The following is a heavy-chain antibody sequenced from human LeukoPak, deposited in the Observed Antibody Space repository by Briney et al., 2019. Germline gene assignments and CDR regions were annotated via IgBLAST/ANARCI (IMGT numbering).Heavy chain of an antibody. J-gene: IGHJ2*01. V-gene: IGHV3-23*01. CDR2: ISSTGDRT. CDR1: GFTFSSYA. CDR3: ANHFDGSASELWYFDL. Sequence: PGGSLRLSCAASGFTFSSYAMSWVRQASGKGLEWVSAISSTGDRTYHADSVKGRFTISRDNSKNTLYLQMNSLRVEDTAVYYCANHFDGSASELWYFDLWGRGTLVTVSS. D-gene: IGHD3-22*01.